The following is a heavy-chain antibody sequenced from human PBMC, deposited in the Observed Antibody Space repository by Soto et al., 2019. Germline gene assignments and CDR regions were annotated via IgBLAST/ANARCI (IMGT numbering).Heavy chain of an antibody. CDR2: IYHSGTT. Sequence: QVQLQESGPGLVKPSETLSLTCTVSGGSINNYFWSWIRQSPGKGLEWVAYIYHSGTTSYNPSLKSRSTISAPKSKPHSSLQLSSVTAADTAVYYCARGTAWSGTTSFAPWRQGSLVTVSP. CDR1: GGSINNYF. CDR3: ARGTAWSGTTSFAP. D-gene: IGHD6-19*01. J-gene: IGHJ5*02. V-gene: IGHV4-59*08.